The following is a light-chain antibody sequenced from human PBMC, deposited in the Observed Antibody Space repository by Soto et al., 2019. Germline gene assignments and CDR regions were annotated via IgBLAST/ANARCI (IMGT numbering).Light chain of an antibody. Sequence: VLTQPHSVSESPGKTVTISCTRSSGSIASNYVQWYQQRPGSAPTTVIYEDNQRPSGVPDRFSGSIDSSSNSASLTISGLKTEDEADYYCQSYDSSTHVVFGGGTKLTVL. CDR3: QSYDSSTHVV. CDR1: SGSIASNY. V-gene: IGLV6-57*04. CDR2: EDN. J-gene: IGLJ2*01.